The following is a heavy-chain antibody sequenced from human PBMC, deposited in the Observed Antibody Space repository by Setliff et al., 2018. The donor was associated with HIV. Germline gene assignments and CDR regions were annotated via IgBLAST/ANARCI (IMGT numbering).Heavy chain of an antibody. Sequence: SETLSLTCTVSGGSISSYYWSWIRQPPGKGLEWIGYIYRTGSTKYNPSLKSRVTISVDTSKNQFSLKLSSVTAADTAVYYCATTTIFEVPRYYYYYMDVWGKGTTVTVS. CDR2: IYRTGST. D-gene: IGHD3-3*01. CDR1: GGSISSYY. V-gene: IGHV4-59*08. CDR3: ATTTIFEVPRYYYYYMDV. J-gene: IGHJ6*03.